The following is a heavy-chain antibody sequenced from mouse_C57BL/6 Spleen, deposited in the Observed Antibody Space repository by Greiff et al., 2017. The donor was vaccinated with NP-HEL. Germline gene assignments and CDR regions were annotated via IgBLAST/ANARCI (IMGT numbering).Heavy chain of an antibody. CDR3: ATSTMVTTGNAMDY. CDR1: GYTFTSYW. J-gene: IGHJ4*01. CDR2: INPSNGGT. D-gene: IGHD2-2*01. V-gene: IGHV1-53*01. Sequence: QVQLKQPGTELVKPGASVKLSCKASGYTFTSYWMHWVKQRPGQGLEWIGNINPSNGGTNYNEKFKSKATLTADKSSSTAYMQLSSLTSEDSAVYFCATSTMVTTGNAMDYWGQGTSVTVSS.